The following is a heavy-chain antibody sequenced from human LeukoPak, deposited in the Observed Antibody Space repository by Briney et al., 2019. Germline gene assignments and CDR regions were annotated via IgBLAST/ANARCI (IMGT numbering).Heavy chain of an antibody. CDR1: GFTFGDYA. CDR3: AKDMYSSSWYWFDP. Sequence: GRSLRLSCAASGFTFGDYAMHRVRQAPGKGLEWVSGISWNSGSIGYADSVKGRFTISRDNAKNSLYLQMNSLRAEDTALYYCAKDMYSSSWYWFDPWGQGTLVTVSS. D-gene: IGHD6-13*01. CDR2: ISWNSGSI. V-gene: IGHV3-9*01. J-gene: IGHJ5*02.